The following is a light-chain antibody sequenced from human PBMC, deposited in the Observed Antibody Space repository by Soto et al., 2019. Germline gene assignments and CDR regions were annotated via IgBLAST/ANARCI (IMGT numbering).Light chain of an antibody. CDR1: QSVSSN. J-gene: IGKJ2*01. V-gene: IGKV3-15*01. CDR2: GAS. Sequence: EIVMTQSPATLSVSPGERATLSCRASQSVSSNLAWYQQKPGQAPRLLIYGASTRATGIPARFSGSGSGTEFTLTISSLQSAAFAVYYCEQYNNWPTMYTFGQGTKVDIK. CDR3: EQYNNWPTMYT.